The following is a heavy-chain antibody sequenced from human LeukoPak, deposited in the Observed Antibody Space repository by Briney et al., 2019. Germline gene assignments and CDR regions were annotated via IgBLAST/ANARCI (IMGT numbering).Heavy chain of an antibody. CDR2: VYTGGST. Sequence: GGSLRLSCAASRYTVSSNYMTWGRQAPGKGLEWVSVVYTGGSTYSADSVKGRFTISRDNSKNTLYLQMNCLRAEDTAVYYCARGLAAPGLYFDYWGQGTLVTVSS. CDR1: RYTVSSNY. J-gene: IGHJ4*02. D-gene: IGHD6-13*01. CDR3: ARGLAAPGLYFDY. V-gene: IGHV3-53*01.